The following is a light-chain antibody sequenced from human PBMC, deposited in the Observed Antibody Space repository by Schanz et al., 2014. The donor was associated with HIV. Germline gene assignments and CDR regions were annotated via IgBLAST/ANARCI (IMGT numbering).Light chain of an antibody. J-gene: IGLJ1*01. CDR2: DVT. CDR3: SSYTSSSNYV. Sequence: QSALTQPPSASGSRGQSVTISCTGTSSDVGGFKYVSWYQQHPGKAPKLLIYDVTYRPSGISNRFSGSKSAYTASLTISGLQPEDEADYYCSSYTSSSNYVFGAGTKLTVL. CDR1: SSDVGGFKY. V-gene: IGLV2-14*03.